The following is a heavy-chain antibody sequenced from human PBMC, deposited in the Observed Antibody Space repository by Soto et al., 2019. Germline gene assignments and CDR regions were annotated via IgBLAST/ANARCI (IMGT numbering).Heavy chain of an antibody. J-gene: IGHJ5*02. CDR2: IIPIFGTA. V-gene: IGHV1-69*13. D-gene: IGHD1-26*01. CDR1: GGTFSSYA. CDR3: ARDRNGTFDP. Sequence: EASVKVSCKASGGTFSSYAISWVRQAPGQGLEWMGGIIPIFGTANYAQKFQGRVTITADESTSTAYMELSSLRSEDTAVYYCARDRNGTFDPWGQGTLVTVSS.